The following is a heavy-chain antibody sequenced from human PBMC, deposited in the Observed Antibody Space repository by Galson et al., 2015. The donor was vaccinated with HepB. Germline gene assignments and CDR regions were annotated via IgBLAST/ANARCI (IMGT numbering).Heavy chain of an antibody. J-gene: IGHJ4*02. Sequence: SVKVSCKASGYTFTSYDINWVRQATGQGLEWMGWMNPNSGITDYAQKFQGTVTMTRNTSISTAYMELSSLRSEDTAVYYCTSRGMDYWGQGTLVTVSS. CDR3: TSRGMDY. D-gene: IGHD3-10*01. CDR2: MNPNSGIT. V-gene: IGHV1-8*01. CDR1: GYTFTSYD.